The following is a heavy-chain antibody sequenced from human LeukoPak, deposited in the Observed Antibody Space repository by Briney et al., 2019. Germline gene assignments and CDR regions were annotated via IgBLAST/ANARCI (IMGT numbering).Heavy chain of an antibody. CDR3: ARDRSGSYGASDY. CDR1: GYSFTGHF. V-gene: IGHV1-2*02. CDR2: INPNSGTT. D-gene: IGHD1-26*01. J-gene: IGHJ4*02. Sequence: ASVKVSCKASGYSFTGHFIYWVRQAPGQGLEWMGWINPNSGTTNYAQKFRGRVTMTRDTSISTADMDLSRLTSDDTAVYYCARDRSGSYGASDYWGQGTLVAVSS.